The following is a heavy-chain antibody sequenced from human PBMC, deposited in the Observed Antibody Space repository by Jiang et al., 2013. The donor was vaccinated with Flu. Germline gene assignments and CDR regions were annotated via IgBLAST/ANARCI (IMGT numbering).Heavy chain of an antibody. Sequence: SQTLSLTCAISGDSISSNRAAWSWIRQSPSRGLEWLGRTYYRSKWYNDYPVSVKSRITINPDTSKNRFSLQLNSVTPEDTAVYYCARIHRASSSLEFDYWGQGTLVTVSS. D-gene: IGHD1-26*01. CDR1: GDSISSNRAA. CDR3: ARIHRASSSLEFDY. V-gene: IGHV6-1*01. CDR2: TYYRSKWYN. J-gene: IGHJ4*02.